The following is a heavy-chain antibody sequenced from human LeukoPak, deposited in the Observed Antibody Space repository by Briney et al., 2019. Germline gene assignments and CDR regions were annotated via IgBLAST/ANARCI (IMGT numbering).Heavy chain of an antibody. V-gene: IGHV4-34*01. CDR1: GGSFSGYY. Sequence: SETLSLTCAVYGGSFSGYYWSWIRQPPGKGLEWIGEINHSGSTNYNPSLKSRVTISVDTSKNQFSLKLSSVTAADTAVYYCARPSREGSNYFDYWGQGTLVTVSS. CDR2: INHSGST. CDR3: ARPSREGSNYFDY. J-gene: IGHJ4*02. D-gene: IGHD3-10*01.